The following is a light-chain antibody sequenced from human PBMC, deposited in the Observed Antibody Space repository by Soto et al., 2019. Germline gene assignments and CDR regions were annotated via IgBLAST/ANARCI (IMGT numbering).Light chain of an antibody. CDR2: GAS. CDR1: QSIRSN. V-gene: IGKV3-15*01. Sequence: EIVMKQSPDTLSLSPGEGATLSCRVSQSIRSNLAWYQQRPGQAPRLLMYGASTRADGIPARFTGSGSGTEFTLTISSLQPDDFATYYCQQYNSYWTFGQGTKVDIK. J-gene: IGKJ1*01. CDR3: QQYNSYWT.